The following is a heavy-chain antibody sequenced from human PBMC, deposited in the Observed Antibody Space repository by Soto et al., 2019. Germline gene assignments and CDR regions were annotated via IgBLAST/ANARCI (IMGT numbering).Heavy chain of an antibody. V-gene: IGHV4-34*01. CDR2: INHSGST. J-gene: IGHJ4*02. Sequence: QVQLQQWGAGLLKPSETLSLTCAVYGGSFSGYYWSWIRQPPGKGLEWIGEINHSGSTNYNPSLKSRVTISVDTSKTQFSLKLSSVTAADTAVYYCARVDSSGWYFDYWGQGTLVTVSS. D-gene: IGHD6-19*01. CDR1: GGSFSGYY. CDR3: ARVDSSGWYFDY.